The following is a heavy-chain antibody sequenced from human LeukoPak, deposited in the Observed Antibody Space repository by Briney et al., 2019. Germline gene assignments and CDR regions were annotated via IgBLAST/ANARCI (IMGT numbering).Heavy chain of an antibody. Sequence: GGSLRLSCAASGFTFSNYAMHWVRQAPGKGLEWVAFLSYDGSNKYYADSVKGRFALSRDNSKNTLYLQMNSPRAEDTAVYYCARGDYGDNWFDPWGQGTLVTVSS. J-gene: IGHJ5*02. CDR3: ARGDYGDNWFDP. D-gene: IGHD3-16*01. V-gene: IGHV3-30*09. CDR1: GFTFSNYA. CDR2: LSYDGSNK.